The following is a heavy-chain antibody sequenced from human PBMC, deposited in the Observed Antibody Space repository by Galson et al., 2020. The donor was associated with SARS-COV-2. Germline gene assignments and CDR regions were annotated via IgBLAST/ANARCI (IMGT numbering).Heavy chain of an antibody. D-gene: IGHD4-17*01. CDR2: IWHDGSNK. Sequence: GGSLRLSCAASGFIFSNYAMYWVRQAPGEGLEWVAVIWHDGSNKNYPDSVKGRFTISRDNSKNTLDLRMNSLRAEDTAVYYCARGPSLFGSVTYPPDYWGQGTLVTVSS. J-gene: IGHJ4*02. CDR1: GFIFSNYA. V-gene: IGHV3-33*01. CDR3: ARGPSLFGSVTYPPDY.